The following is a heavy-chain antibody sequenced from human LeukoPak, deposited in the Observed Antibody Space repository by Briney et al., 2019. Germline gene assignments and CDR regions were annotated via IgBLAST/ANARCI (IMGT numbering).Heavy chain of an antibody. CDR1: AYSISNAYY. J-gene: IGHJ4*02. Sequence: SETLSLTCAVSAYSISNAYYWGWIRQPPGKGREWIGSISHGGSTHYNASLKSRVTISLEASKNQFSLRLSSVTAADTAVYYCARQADVPSSIGYFDFWGQGAPVTVSS. CDR3: ARQADVPSSIGYFDF. D-gene: IGHD2/OR15-2a*01. V-gene: IGHV4-38-2*01. CDR2: ISHGGST.